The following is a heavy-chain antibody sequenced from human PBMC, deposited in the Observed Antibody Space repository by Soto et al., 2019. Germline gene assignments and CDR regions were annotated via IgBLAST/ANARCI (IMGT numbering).Heavy chain of an antibody. CDR3: ARAETTVVTPDWFDP. CDR1: GGSISRYY. CDR2: IYYSGST. V-gene: IGHV4-59*01. Sequence: PSETLSLTCTVSGGSISRYYWSWIRQPPGKGLEWIGYIYYSGSTNYNPSLKSRVTISVDTSKNQFSLKLSSVTAADTAVYYCARAETTVVTPDWFDPWGQGTLVTVSS. J-gene: IGHJ5*02. D-gene: IGHD4-17*01.